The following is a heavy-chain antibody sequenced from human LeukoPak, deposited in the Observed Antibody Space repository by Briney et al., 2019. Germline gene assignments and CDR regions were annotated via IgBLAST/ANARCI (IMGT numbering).Heavy chain of an antibody. CDR3: AKRDLYVDYVAS. D-gene: IGHD4-17*01. V-gene: IGHV3-23*01. CDR1: GFTFSSDA. CDR2: ISGSGGST. J-gene: IGHJ5*02. Sequence: GGSLRLSCAASGFTFSSDAMSWVRQAPGKGLEWVSAISGSGGSTYYADSVKGRFTISRDNSKNTLYLQMNSLRAEDTAVYYCAKRDLYVDYVASWGQGTLVTVSS.